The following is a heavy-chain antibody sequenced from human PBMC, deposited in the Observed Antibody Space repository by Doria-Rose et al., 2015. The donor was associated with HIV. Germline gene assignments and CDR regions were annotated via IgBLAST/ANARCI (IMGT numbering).Heavy chain of an antibody. J-gene: IGHJ4*02. CDR3: ARARNYGFPHFFDF. CDR1: GDSISSGDSF. V-gene: IGHV4-30-4*01. CDR2: ISSSGTI. Sequence: VQLQESGPGLVRPSQTLSLTCTVSGDSISSGDSFLSWIRQPPVTGPEWSGCISSSGTIYYYTSLRRRLTQSLDASKNQFSLNLNSVTAADTAVYYCARARNYGFPHFFDFWGQGTLVTVSS. D-gene: IGHD3-10*01.